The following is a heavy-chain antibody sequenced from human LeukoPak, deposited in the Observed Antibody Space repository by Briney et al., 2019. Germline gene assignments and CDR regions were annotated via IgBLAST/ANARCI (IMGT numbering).Heavy chain of an antibody. D-gene: IGHD6-13*01. CDR3: ARDTPYSNSWTDLDS. V-gene: IGHV3-20*04. Sequence: GGSLRLSCAASGFTFDDYGMSWVRQAPGKGLGWVSGINWNGGSTGYADSVKGRFTISRDNVRNSLYLQINSLRAEDTAIYYCARDTPYSNSWTDLDSWGQGTLVTVSS. CDR1: GFTFDDYG. CDR2: INWNGGST. J-gene: IGHJ4*02.